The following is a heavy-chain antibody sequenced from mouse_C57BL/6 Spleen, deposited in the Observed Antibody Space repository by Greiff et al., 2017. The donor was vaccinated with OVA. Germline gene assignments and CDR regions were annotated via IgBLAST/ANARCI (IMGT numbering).Heavy chain of an antibody. CDR3: ARYPWGYWYFDV. Sequence: QVQLQQSGPELVKPGASVKISCKASGYAFSSSWMNWVKQRPGKGLEWIGRIYPGDGDTNYNGKFKGKATLTADKSSSTAYMQLSSLTSEDSAVYFCARYPWGYWYFDVWGTGTTVTVSS. V-gene: IGHV1-82*01. CDR2: IYPGDGDT. J-gene: IGHJ1*03. CDR1: GYAFSSSW.